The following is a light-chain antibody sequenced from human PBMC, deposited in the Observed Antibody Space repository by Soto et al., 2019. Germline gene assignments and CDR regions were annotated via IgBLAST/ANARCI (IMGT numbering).Light chain of an antibody. CDR3: MQGLRPMYT. CDR1: QTLLHSNGYTY. CDR2: LGS. V-gene: IGKV2-28*01. Sequence: EIAMTQSPLSLAVTPGEPASISCRSSQTLLHSNGYTYLDWYLQKPGQSPQLLIYLGSNRASGVPDRFSGSGSGTDFTLKIGRVEAEDVGIFYCMQGLRPMYTFGQGTKVDIK. J-gene: IGKJ2*01.